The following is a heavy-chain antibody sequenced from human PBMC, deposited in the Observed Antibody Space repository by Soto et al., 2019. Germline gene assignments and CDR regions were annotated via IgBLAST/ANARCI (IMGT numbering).Heavy chain of an antibody. Sequence: PSETLSLTCTVSGGSISSSSYYWGWIRQPPGKGLEWIGSIYCSGSTYYNPSLKSRVTISVDTSKNQFSLKLSSVTAADMAVYYCARPRKGAYGSGSPKPENWFDPWGQGTLVTVSS. J-gene: IGHJ5*02. D-gene: IGHD3-10*01. CDR1: GGSISSSSYY. V-gene: IGHV4-39*01. CDR2: IYCSGST. CDR3: ARPRKGAYGSGSPKPENWFDP.